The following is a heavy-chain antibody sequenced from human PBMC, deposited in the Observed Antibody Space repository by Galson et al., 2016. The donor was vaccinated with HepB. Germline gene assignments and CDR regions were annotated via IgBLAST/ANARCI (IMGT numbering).Heavy chain of an antibody. D-gene: IGHD4-23*01. CDR3: ARAAVVPGVRMLCDP. J-gene: IGHJ5*02. CDR1: GGSISADNW. CDR2: IYHIATT. Sequence: SETLSLTCAVSGGSISADNWWTWVRQAPGKGLEWLGEIYHIATTNNNPALKSRVTMSVDKSRNQFSLNLTPVTAADTAVYYCARAAVVPGVRMLCDPWGQGTLVTVSS. V-gene: IGHV4-4*02.